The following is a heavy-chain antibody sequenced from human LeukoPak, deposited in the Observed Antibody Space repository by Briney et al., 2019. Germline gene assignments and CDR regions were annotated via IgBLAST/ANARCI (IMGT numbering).Heavy chain of an antibody. J-gene: IGHJ5*02. V-gene: IGHV1-18*01. D-gene: IGHD3-10*01. CDR1: GGTFSSYG. CDR2: ISAYNGNT. Sequence: ASVKVSCKASGGTFSSYGISWVRQAPGQGLEWMGWISAYNGNTNYAQKLQGRVTMTTDTSTSTAYMELRSLRSDDTAVYYCARTHRFGELLSHRHNWFDPWGQGTLVTVSS. CDR3: ARTHRFGELLSHRHNWFDP.